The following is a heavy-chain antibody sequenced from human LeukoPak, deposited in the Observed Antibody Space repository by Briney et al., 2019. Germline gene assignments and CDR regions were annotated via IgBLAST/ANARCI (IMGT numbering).Heavy chain of an antibody. J-gene: IGHJ4*02. Sequence: PGGSLRLSCAASGFTFDDYAMHWVRQAPGKGLEWVSGISWNSGSVGYADSVKGRFTISRDNAKNSLYLQMNSLRAEDTALYYCAKDIGYGDYMDYWGQGTLVTVS. CDR2: ISWNSGSV. V-gene: IGHV3-9*01. CDR1: GFTFDDYA. D-gene: IGHD4-17*01. CDR3: AKDIGYGDYMDY.